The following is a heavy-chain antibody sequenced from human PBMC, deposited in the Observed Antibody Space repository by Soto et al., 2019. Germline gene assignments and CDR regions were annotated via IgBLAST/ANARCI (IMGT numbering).Heavy chain of an antibody. V-gene: IGHV1-58*01. CDR1: GFTFTSSA. CDR2: IVVGSGNT. J-gene: IGHJ4*02. D-gene: IGHD3-22*01. CDR3: AADPYYYDSRAFPNE. Sequence: QMQLVQSGPEVKKPGTSVKVSCKASGFTFTSSAVQWVRQARGQRLEWIGWIVVGSGNTNYAQKFQERVTITRDMSTSTAYMELSSLRSEDTAVYYCAADPYYYDSRAFPNEWGQGTLVTVSS.